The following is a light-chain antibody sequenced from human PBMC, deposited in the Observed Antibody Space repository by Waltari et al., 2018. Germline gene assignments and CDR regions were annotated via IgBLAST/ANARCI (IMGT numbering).Light chain of an antibody. CDR2: DVT. CDR1: SSDIGGSYH. CDR3: TSYTSAGPLYV. Sequence: QSALTQPASLSGSLGQSITIPCSGTSSDIGGSYHVSWYQQHPGKAPKLMIYDVTGRPSGVSARFSGSKSGNTASLAISGLQAEDEADYYCTSYTSAGPLYVFGTGTKVFVL. J-gene: IGLJ1*01. V-gene: IGLV2-14*03.